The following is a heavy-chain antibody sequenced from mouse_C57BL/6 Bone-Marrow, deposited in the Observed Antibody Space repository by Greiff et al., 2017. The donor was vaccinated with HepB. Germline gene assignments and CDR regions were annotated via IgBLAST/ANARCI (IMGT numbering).Heavy chain of an antibody. J-gene: IGHJ3*01. CDR2: IHPSDSDT. D-gene: IGHD2-4*01. CDR3: FTGDYDYDGFAY. Sequence: QVQLQQPGAELVKPGASVKVSCKASGYTFTSYWMHWVKQRPGQGLEWIGRIHPSDSDTNYNQKFKGKATLTVDKSSSTAYMQLSSLTSEDSAVYYCFTGDYDYDGFAYWGQGTLVTVSA. V-gene: IGHV1-74*01. CDR1: GYTFTSYW.